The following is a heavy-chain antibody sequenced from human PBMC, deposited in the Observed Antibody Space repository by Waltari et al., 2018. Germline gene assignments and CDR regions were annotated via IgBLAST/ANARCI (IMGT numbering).Heavy chain of an antibody. Sequence: GQLXETGXGLVKPGVSLRLSCLASGFSFRSAWMNWVRQAQGKXLEWVXRIKRXSDGGTTGYAXPVKGRFIIARDDSKNTXSLQMNSLXTXDTXVYYCTTGRDEXWGQGSXVTVSS. CDR1: GFSFRSAW. V-gene: IGHV3-15*07. CDR2: IKRXSDGGTT. CDR3: TTGRDEX. J-gene: IGHJ4*02.